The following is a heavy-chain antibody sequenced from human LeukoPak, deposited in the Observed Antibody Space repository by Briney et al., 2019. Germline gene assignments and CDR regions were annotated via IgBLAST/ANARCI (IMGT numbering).Heavy chain of an antibody. D-gene: IGHD6-13*01. J-gene: IGHJ4*02. CDR2: ISGSGGST. Sequence: GGSLRLSCAASGFTFSSHAMNWVRQAPGKGLEWVSGISGSGGSTYYADSVKGRFTISRDSSQNTLYLQMNSLRAEDTAIYYCAKGEGSSWYFLFDYWGQGTLVTVSS. CDR1: GFTFSSHA. V-gene: IGHV3-23*01. CDR3: AKGEGSSWYFLFDY.